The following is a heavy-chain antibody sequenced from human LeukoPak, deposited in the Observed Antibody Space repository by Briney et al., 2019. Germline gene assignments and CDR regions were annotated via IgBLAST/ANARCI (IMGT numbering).Heavy chain of an antibody. J-gene: IGHJ5*02. D-gene: IGHD1-26*01. CDR3: ARALGGSYYSNWFDP. CDR2: IIPILGIA. CDR1: GGTFSSYA. Sequence: SVKVSCEASGGTFSSYAISWVRQAPGQGLEWMGRIIPILGIANYAQKFQGRVTITTDESTSTAYMELSSLRSEGTAVYYCARALGGSYYSNWFDPWGQGALVTVSS. V-gene: IGHV1-69*04.